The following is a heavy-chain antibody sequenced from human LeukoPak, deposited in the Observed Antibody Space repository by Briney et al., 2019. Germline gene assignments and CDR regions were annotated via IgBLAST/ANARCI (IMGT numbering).Heavy chain of an antibody. CDR2: INHSGST. CDR3: ARAKNLGYCSSTSCYGPFDY. Sequence: SETLSLTCAVYGGSFSGYYWSWIRQPPGKGLEWIGEINHSGSTNYNPSLKSRATISVDTSKNQFSLKLSSVTAADTAVYYCARAKNLGYCSSTSCYGPFDYWGQGTLVTVSS. J-gene: IGHJ4*02. D-gene: IGHD2-2*01. V-gene: IGHV4-34*01. CDR1: GGSFSGYY.